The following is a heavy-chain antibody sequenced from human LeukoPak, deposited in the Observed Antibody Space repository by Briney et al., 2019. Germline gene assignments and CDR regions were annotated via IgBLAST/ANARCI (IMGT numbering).Heavy chain of an antibody. J-gene: IGHJ6*03. CDR2: IYDSGSA. Sequence: KPSETLSLTCTVSGGSITTYYWSWIRQSPGKGLEWIAYIYDSGSANYNPSLKSRVTISVDTSKNQFSLKLSSVTAADTAVYYCTRAQKAVEATSPHMDVWGKGTTVIVSS. CDR1: GGSITTYY. D-gene: IGHD1-26*01. V-gene: IGHV4-59*01. CDR3: TRAQKAVEATSPHMDV.